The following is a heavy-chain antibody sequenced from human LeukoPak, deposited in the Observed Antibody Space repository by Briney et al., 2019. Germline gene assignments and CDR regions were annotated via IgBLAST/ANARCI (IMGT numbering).Heavy chain of an antibody. V-gene: IGHV4-38-2*02. J-gene: IGHJ4*02. CDR3: ARGGLRFLEWLSPFDY. CDR2: IYHSGST. D-gene: IGHD3-3*01. Sequence: SETLSLTCTVSGGSISGYYWGWIRQPPGKGLEWIGSIYHSGSTYYNPSLKSRVTISVDTSKNQFSLKLSSVTAADTAVYYCARGGLRFLEWLSPFDYWGQGTLVTVSS. CDR1: GGSISGYY.